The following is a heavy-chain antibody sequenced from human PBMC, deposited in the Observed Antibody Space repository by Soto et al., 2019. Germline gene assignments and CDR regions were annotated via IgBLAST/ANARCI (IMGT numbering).Heavy chain of an antibody. CDR1: GVSIRGSNW. J-gene: IGHJ4*02. V-gene: IGHV4-4*02. D-gene: IGHD1-26*01. CDR2: IYHSGST. CDR3: ARLYSGNRLGN. Sequence: LSLTCAVSGVSIRGSNWWSWVRQPPGKGLEWIGEIYHSGSTNYNPSLKSRVTISVDKSKNQFSLKLSSVTAADTAVYYCARLYSGNRLGNWGQGTLVTVSS.